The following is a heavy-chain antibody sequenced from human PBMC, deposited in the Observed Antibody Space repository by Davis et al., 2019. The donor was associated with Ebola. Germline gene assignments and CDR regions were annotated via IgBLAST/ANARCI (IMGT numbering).Heavy chain of an antibody. CDR1: GFTFSSHA. Sequence: GESLKISCAASGFTFSSHAMHWVRQAPGKGLEWVTLISYDGTDKLYADSVEGRFTISRDNLESTLYLQLSSLRPEDTAMYFCARAPLVTRTRYFDYWGQGNLVTVSS. CDR2: ISYDGTDK. D-gene: IGHD2-21*02. J-gene: IGHJ4*02. CDR3: ARAPLVTRTRYFDY. V-gene: IGHV3-30*15.